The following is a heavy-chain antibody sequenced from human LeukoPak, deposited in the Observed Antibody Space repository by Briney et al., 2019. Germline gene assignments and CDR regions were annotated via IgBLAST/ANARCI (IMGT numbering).Heavy chain of an antibody. CDR2: IIPILGIA. V-gene: IGHV1-69*04. J-gene: IGHJ3*02. CDR1: GGTFSSYA. CDR3: ARDNFDGSYYGDAFDI. D-gene: IGHD1-26*01. Sequence: GSSVKVSCKASGGTFSSYAISWVRQAPGQGLEWMGRIIPILGIANYAQKFQGRVTMTRDTSTSTVYMELSSLRSEDTAVYYCARDNFDGSYYGDAFDIWGQGTMVTVSS.